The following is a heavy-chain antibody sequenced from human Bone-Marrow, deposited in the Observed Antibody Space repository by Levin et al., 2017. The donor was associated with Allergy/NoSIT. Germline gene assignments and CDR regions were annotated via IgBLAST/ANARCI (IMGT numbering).Heavy chain of an antibody. V-gene: IGHV4-39*01. CDR1: VGSISGSSYS. CDR2: IDQSGDT. CDR3: ARLVPEASTYDFDY. D-gene: IGHD1-14*01. Sequence: SQTLSLTCIVSVGSISGSSYSWGWIRQPPGKGLEWIGNIDQSGDTYYSPSLRGRVLISVETSKNQFFLTLSSVTAADTAVYYCARLVPEASTYDFDYWGQGTLVTVSS. J-gene: IGHJ4*02.